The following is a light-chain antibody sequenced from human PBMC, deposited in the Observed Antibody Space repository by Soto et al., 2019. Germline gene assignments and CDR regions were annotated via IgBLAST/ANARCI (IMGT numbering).Light chain of an antibody. Sequence: EIVLTQSPATLSLSPGEXXXXXXXASQXVSSXXAWYQQKPGQAPRLLIYDASNRATGIPARFSGSGSGTDFTLTISSLEPEXXAVXXXXQXXXXPPYTFGQGTKLEIK. CDR3: XQXXXXPPYT. V-gene: IGKV3-11*01. CDR2: DAS. J-gene: IGKJ2*01. CDR1: QXVSSX.